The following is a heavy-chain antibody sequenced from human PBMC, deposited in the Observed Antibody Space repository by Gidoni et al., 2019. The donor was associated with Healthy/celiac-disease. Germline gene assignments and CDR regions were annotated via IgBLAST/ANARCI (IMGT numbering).Heavy chain of an antibody. V-gene: IGHV4-4*07. CDR1: GGSISSYY. Sequence: QVQLQESGPGLVKPSETLSLTCTVSGGSISSYYWSWIRQTAGKGLDCIARIYTSGSTNYNPSLKSRVTMSVDTSKNQFSLKLSSVTAADTSVYYCARVATADYYYYGMDVWGQGTTVTVSS. J-gene: IGHJ6*02. CDR2: IYTSGST. CDR3: ARVATADYYYYGMDV.